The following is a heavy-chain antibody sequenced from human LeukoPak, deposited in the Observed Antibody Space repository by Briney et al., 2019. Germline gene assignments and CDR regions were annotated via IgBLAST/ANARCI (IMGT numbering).Heavy chain of an antibody. D-gene: IGHD3-16*01. CDR3: ARRPNVVFDY. V-gene: IGHV3-23*01. J-gene: IGHJ4*02. Sequence: PGGSLRLSCAASGFTFSSYAMSWVRQAPGKGLEWVSAISGSGFSTYYADSVEGRFTISRDNSKNTLFLQMNSLRAEDTAIYYCARRPNVVFDYWGQGNLVIVSS. CDR1: GFTFSSYA. CDR2: ISGSGFST.